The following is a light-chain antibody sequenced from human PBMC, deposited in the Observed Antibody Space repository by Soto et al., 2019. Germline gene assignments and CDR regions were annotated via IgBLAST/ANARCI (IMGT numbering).Light chain of an antibody. J-gene: IGKJ2*01. CDR1: QSIRSW. Sequence: DIQMTQSPSTLSASVGDRVTITCRASQSIRSWLAWYQQMPGTAPKHLIYKASDLESGVPSRFKGSGSGTEFTLTITTLQREDSATYYCQQYSTYPYTFGQGTKLEIK. CDR3: QQYSTYPYT. CDR2: KAS. V-gene: IGKV1-5*03.